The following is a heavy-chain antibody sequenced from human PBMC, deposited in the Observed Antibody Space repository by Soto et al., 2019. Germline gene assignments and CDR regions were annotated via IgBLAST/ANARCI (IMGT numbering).Heavy chain of an antibody. CDR3: AKGKGEYYYGSGTYYLHYFDF. CDR1: GFVFSSYA. D-gene: IGHD3-10*01. CDR2: ISGSDSFT. V-gene: IGHV3-23*01. Sequence: GGSLRLSCAASGFVFSSYAMSWVRQAPGKGLEWVSGISGSDSFTSYADSVKGRFTISRDNSKNTLYLQLNSLRAEDTALYYCAKGKGEYYYGSGTYYLHYFDFWGQGTLVTVSS. J-gene: IGHJ4*02.